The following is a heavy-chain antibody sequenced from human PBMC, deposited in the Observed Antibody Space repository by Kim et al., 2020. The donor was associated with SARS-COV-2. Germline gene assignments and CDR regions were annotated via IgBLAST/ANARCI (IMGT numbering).Heavy chain of an antibody. CDR1: GFTFSSYG. CDR3: ARGLDIVATEFCGGDCRYPNLDY. V-gene: IGHV3-33*05. D-gene: IGHD5-12*01. J-gene: IGHJ4*02. Sequence: GGSLRLSCAASGFTFSSYGMHWVRQAPGKGLEWVAIISYDGSNKYYADSVKGRFTISRDNSKNTLYVQMNSLRAEDTAVYYCARGLDIVATEFCGGDCRYPNLDYWGQGTLVTVSS. CDR2: ISYDGSNK.